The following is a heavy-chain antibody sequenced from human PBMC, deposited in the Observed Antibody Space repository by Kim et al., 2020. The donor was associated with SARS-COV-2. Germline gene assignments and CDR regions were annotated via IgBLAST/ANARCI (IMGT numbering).Heavy chain of an antibody. D-gene: IGHD3-22*01. V-gene: IGHV3-21*01. CDR3: ARVKYDSSGSFDY. CDR2: ISSSSSYI. J-gene: IGHJ4*02. CDR1: GFTFSSYS. Sequence: GGSLRLSCAASGFTFSSYSMNWVRQAPGKGLEWVSSISSSSSYIYYADSVKGRFTISRDNAKNSLYLQMNSLRAEDTAVYYCARVKYDSSGSFDYWGQGTLVTVSS.